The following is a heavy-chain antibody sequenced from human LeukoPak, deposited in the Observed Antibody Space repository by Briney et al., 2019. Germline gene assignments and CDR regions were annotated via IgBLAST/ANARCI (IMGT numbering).Heavy chain of an antibody. CDR3: ATVGIGSGYYETTGAFDI. J-gene: IGHJ3*02. D-gene: IGHD3-3*01. V-gene: IGHV1-24*01. Sequence: ASVKVSCKVSGYTLTELSMHWVRQAPGKGLEWMGGFDPEDGETIYAQKFQGRVTMTEDTSTDTAYMELSSLRSEDTAVYYCATVGIGSGYYETTGAFDIWGQGTMVTVSS. CDR1: GYTLTELS. CDR2: FDPEDGET.